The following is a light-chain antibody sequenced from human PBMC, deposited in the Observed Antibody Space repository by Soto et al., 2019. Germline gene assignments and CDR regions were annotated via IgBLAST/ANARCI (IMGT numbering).Light chain of an antibody. J-gene: IGKJ1*01. CDR1: QSVSSN. CDR2: GAS. Sequence: EIVMKQSPATLSVSPGKRATLSCRGSQSVSSNLAWYQQKPGQAPRLLIYGASTRTTGIPGRFSGSGSGTEFTLTISSLQAEDFAVYYFQEYNNWQTFGQGTKVEIK. V-gene: IGKV3-15*01. CDR3: QEYNNWQT.